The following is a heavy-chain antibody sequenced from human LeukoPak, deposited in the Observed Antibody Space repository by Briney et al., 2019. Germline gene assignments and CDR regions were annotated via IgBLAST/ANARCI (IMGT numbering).Heavy chain of an antibody. CDR2: ISGSGGST. CDR3: ARGEFASDY. J-gene: IGHJ4*02. V-gene: IGHV3-23*01. CDR1: GFTFRSYG. D-gene: IGHD3-10*01. Sequence: PGGSLRLSCAASGFTFRSYGMSWVRQAPGKGLEWVSSISGSGGSTYYADSVKGRFTISRDNAKNSLYLQMNSLRAEDTAVYYCARGEFASDYWGQGTLVTVSS.